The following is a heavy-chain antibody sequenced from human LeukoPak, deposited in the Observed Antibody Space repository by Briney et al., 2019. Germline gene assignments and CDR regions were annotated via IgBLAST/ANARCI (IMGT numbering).Heavy chain of an antibody. CDR2: ISSSSSYI. D-gene: IGHD3-16*01. J-gene: IGHJ4*02. CDR1: GFTFSSYS. Sequence: GRSLRLSCAASGFTFSSYSMNWVRQAPGKGLEWVSSISSSSSYIYYADSVKGRFTISRDNAKNSLYLQMNSLRAEDTAVYYCARVGFGVAFDYWGQGTLVTVSS. CDR3: ARVGFGVAFDY. V-gene: IGHV3-21*01.